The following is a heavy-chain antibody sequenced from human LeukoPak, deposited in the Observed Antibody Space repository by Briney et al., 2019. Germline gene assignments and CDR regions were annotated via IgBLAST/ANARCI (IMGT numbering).Heavy chain of an antibody. CDR3: ATSSDYGGNPVGDFFDY. J-gene: IGHJ4*02. D-gene: IGHD4-23*01. Sequence: SETLSLTCTVSGGSINNYYWSWIRQPPGKGLEWIGYFHYSGGTKYNPSLKSRLTISVDASKNRFSLTLSSVTAADTAVYYCATSSDYGGNPVGDFFDYWGQGSLVTVSS. CDR1: GGSINNYY. V-gene: IGHV4-59*08. CDR2: FHYSGGT.